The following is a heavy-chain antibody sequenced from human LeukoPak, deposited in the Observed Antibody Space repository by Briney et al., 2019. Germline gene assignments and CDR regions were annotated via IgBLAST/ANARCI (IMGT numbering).Heavy chain of an antibody. CDR2: IRGGGET. CDR1: GFSFSNFA. V-gene: IGHV3-23*01. D-gene: IGHD3-10*01. CDR3: AKDKPITVGFSGVLDV. J-gene: IGHJ6*04. Sequence: GGSLRLSCEASGFSFSNFAMSWVRQAPARGPEWVSSIRGGGETFYAESVKGRFTLSRDDSRNTVYLQLNNLRVEDTALYYCAKDKPITVGFSGVLDVWGKGTTVTVSS.